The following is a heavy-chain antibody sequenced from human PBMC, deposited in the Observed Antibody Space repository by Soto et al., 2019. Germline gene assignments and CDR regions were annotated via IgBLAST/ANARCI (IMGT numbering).Heavy chain of an antibody. V-gene: IGHV3-23*01. D-gene: IGHD1-7*01. CDR2: ISGSGGST. CDR3: AKDRVELPNFFDY. J-gene: IGHJ4*02. CDR1: GFPFSSYA. Sequence: GSLRLSCAASGFPFSSYAMSWVRPAPGKGLEWVSAISGSGGSTYYADSVKGRFTISRDNSKNTLYLQMNSLRAEDTAVYYCAKDRVELPNFFDYWGQGTLVTVSS.